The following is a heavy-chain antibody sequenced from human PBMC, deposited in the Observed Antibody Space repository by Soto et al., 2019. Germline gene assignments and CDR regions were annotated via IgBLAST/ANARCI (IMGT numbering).Heavy chain of an antibody. CDR1: GGTFSSYT. J-gene: IGHJ4*02. Sequence: SVKVSCKASGGTFSSYTISWVRQAPGQGLEWMGRIIPILGIANYAQKFQGRVTITADKSTSTAYMEMSSLRSEDTAVYYCARESIAVAGSDSPFTDYWGQGTLVTVSS. D-gene: IGHD6-19*01. V-gene: IGHV1-69*04. CDR3: ARESIAVAGSDSPFTDY. CDR2: IIPILGIA.